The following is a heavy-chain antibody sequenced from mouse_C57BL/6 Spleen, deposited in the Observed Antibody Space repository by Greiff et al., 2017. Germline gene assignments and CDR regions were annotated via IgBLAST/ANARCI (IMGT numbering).Heavy chain of an antibody. Sequence: EVQLQQSGPELVKPGASVTIPCKASGYTFTDYNMDWVKQSHGKSLEWIGDINPNNGGTIYNQKFKGKATLTVDKSSSTAYMELRSLTSEDTAVYYCARPPLYYGSSYGYFDVWGTGTTVTVSS. V-gene: IGHV1-18*01. CDR1: GYTFTDYN. J-gene: IGHJ1*03. CDR3: ARPPLYYGSSYGYFDV. CDR2: INPNNGGT. D-gene: IGHD1-1*01.